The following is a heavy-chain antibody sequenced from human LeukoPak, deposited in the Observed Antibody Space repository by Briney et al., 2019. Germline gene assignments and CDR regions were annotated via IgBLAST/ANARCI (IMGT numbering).Heavy chain of an antibody. Sequence: SETLSLTCAVSGYSISSGYYWGWIRPPPGKGLEWIGSIYHSGSTYYNPSLKSRVTISVDTSKNQFSLKLSSVTAADTAVYYCARLFHSSGSLWGQGTLVTVSS. D-gene: IGHD6-19*01. J-gene: IGHJ4*02. CDR1: GYSISSGYY. CDR2: IYHSGST. CDR3: ARLFHSSGSL. V-gene: IGHV4-38-2*01.